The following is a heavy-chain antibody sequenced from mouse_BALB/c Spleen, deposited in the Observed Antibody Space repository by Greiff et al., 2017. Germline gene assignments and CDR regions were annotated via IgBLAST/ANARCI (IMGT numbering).Heavy chain of an antibody. J-gene: IGHJ3*01. V-gene: IGHV5-9-3*01. CDR2: ISSGGSYT. CDR1: GFTFSSYA. Sequence: EVKVEESGGGLVKPGGSLKLSCAASGFTFSSYAMSWVRQTPEKRLEWVATISSGGSYTYYPDSVKGRFTISRDNAKNTLYLQMSSLRSEDTAMYYCARQRNERAWFAYWGQGTLVTVS. CDR3: ARQRNERAWFAY.